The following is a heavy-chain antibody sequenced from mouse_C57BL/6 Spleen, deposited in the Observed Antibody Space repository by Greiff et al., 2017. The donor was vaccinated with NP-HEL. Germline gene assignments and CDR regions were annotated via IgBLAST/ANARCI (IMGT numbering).Heavy chain of an antibody. Sequence: QVQLKESGAELARPGASVKMSCKASGYTFTSYTMHWVKQRPGQGLEWIGYINPSSGYTKYNQKFKDKATLTADKSSSTAYMQLSSLTSEDSAVYYCARERYYYAMDYWGQGTSVTVSS. J-gene: IGHJ4*01. CDR2: INPSSGYT. V-gene: IGHV1-4*01. CDR1: GYTFTSYT. D-gene: IGHD1-1*01. CDR3: ARERYYYAMDY.